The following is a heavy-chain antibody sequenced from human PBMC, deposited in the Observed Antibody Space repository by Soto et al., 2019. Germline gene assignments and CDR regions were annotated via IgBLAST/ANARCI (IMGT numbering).Heavy chain of an antibody. J-gene: IGHJ4*02. D-gene: IGHD6-13*01. Sequence: PGGSLRLSCAASGFSFSDYYMTWIRHSPGKGLQWVSFISGSRNYTNYADSVKGRFSISRDNAKNSLYLQMNSLRAEDTAMYYCARDLAAAGTFDYWGQGTLVTVSS. CDR1: GFSFSDYY. CDR2: ISGSRNYT. V-gene: IGHV3-11*06. CDR3: ARDLAAAGTFDY.